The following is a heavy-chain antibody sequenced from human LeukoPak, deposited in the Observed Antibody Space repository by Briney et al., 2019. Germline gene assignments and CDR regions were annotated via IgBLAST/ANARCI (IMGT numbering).Heavy chain of an antibody. D-gene: IGHD6-13*01. V-gene: IGHV3-23*01. J-gene: IGHJ4*02. CDR2: ISGSGGST. CDR3: AKTVRGSWYCLDY. CDR1: GFTFSSYA. Sequence: GGSLRLSCAASGFTFSSYAMSWVRQAPGKGLEWVSAISGSGGSTYYADSVKGRFTISRDNSKDTLYLQMNSLRAEDTAVYYCAKTVRGSWYCLDYWGQGTLVTVSS.